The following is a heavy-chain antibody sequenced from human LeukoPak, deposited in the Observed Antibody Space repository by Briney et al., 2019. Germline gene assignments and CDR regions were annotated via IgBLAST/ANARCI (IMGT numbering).Heavy chain of an antibody. Sequence: SETLSLTCTVSGGSISSYYWSWIRQPPGKGLEWIGYIYYSGSTNYNPSLKSRVTISVDTSKNQFSLKLSSVTAADTAVYYCARHVDIVATMFDYWGQGTLVTVSS. D-gene: IGHD5-12*01. CDR1: GGSISSYY. CDR3: ARHVDIVATMFDY. J-gene: IGHJ4*02. V-gene: IGHV4-59*08. CDR2: IYYSGST.